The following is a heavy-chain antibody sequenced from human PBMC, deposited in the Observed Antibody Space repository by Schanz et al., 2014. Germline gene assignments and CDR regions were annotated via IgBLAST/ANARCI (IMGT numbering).Heavy chain of an antibody. CDR2: IYYSGST. Sequence: QVQLQESGPGLVKPSQTLSLTCAVSGGSISSGGYSWNWIRQPPGKGLEWIVYIYYSGSTYYNPSLKSRVTISVATSKNQFSLILGSVTAADTAMYYCARALNQMPNDYWGQGTLVTVSS. CDR3: ARALNQMPNDY. D-gene: IGHD2-2*01. V-gene: IGHV4-30-4*07. CDR1: GGSISSGGYS. J-gene: IGHJ4*02.